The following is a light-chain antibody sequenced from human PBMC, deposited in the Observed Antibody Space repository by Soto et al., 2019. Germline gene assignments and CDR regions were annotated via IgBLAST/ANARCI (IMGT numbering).Light chain of an antibody. CDR3: CSYAGSYTHV. CDR1: SSDVGGYNY. Sequence: QSALTQPRSVSGSPGQSVTISCTGTSSDVGGYNYVSWYQQHPGKAPKLMIYDGSKRPSGVPDRFSGSKSGNTASLTISGLQAEDEAEYYCCSYAGSYTHVFGTGTKVTVL. CDR2: DGS. J-gene: IGLJ1*01. V-gene: IGLV2-11*01.